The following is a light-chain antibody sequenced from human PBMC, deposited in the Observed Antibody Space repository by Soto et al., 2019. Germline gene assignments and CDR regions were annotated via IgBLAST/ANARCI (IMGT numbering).Light chain of an antibody. CDR3: QQYNNWPPIP. V-gene: IGKV3-15*01. CDR1: QSVSSN. Sequence: EIVMTQSPATLSVSPGERATLSCRASQSVSSNLAWYQQKRGQAPRLLIYGASTRDTGNPSRFSGSGSGNEFPLTISSLQSEDCAVYYCQQYNNWPPIPFGQGPRLEIK. J-gene: IGKJ5*01. CDR2: GAS.